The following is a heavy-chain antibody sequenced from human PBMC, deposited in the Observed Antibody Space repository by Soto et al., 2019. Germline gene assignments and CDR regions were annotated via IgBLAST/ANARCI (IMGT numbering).Heavy chain of an antibody. D-gene: IGHD5-18*01. CDR1: GFTFSGSA. CDR3: TRLRGYSYDGYYYYGMDV. CDR2: IRSKANSYAT. Sequence: GGSLRLSCAASGFTFSGSAMHWVRQASGKGLEWVGRIRSKANSYATAYAASVKGRFTISRDDSKNTAYLQMNSLKTEDTAVYYCTRLRGYSYDGYYYYGMDVWGQGTTVTVSS. V-gene: IGHV3-73*01. J-gene: IGHJ6*02.